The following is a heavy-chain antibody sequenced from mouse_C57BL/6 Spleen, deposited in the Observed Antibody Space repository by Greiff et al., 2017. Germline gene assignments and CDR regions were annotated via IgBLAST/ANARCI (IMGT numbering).Heavy chain of an antibody. V-gene: IGHV1-26*01. CDR1: GYTFTDYY. CDR2: INPNNGGT. J-gene: IGHJ1*03. CDR3: ARSGSPWYFDV. Sequence: EVQLQQSGPELVKPGASVKISCKASGYTFTDYYMNWVKQSHGKSLEWIGDINPNNGGTSYNQKFKGKATLTVDKSSSTAYMELRSLTSEDSAVYYCARSGSPWYFDVGGTGTTVTVSS. D-gene: IGHD3-1*01.